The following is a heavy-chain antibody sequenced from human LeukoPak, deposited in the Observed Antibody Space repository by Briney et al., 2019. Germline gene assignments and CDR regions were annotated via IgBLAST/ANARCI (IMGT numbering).Heavy chain of an antibody. Sequence: NPGGSLRLSCAASGFTFSDYYMSWIRQAPGKGLEWVSYISSSGSTIYYADSVKGRFTISRDNAKNSLYLQMNSLRAEDTAIYYCAKPTLEWLSKGHYMDVWGKGATVTVSS. V-gene: IGHV3-11*01. CDR2: ISSSGSTI. CDR3: AKPTLEWLSKGHYMDV. CDR1: GFTFSDYY. D-gene: IGHD3-3*01. J-gene: IGHJ6*03.